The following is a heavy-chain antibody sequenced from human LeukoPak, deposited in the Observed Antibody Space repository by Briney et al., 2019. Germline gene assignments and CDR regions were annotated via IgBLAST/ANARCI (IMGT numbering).Heavy chain of an antibody. V-gene: IGHV1-18*01. CDR3: ARGLRYFDWLLRI. CDR2: ISAYNGNT. J-gene: IGHJ3*02. CDR1: GYTFTSYG. D-gene: IGHD3-9*01. Sequence: GASVKVSCKASGYTFTSYGISWVRQAPGQGLEWMGWISAYNGNTNYAQKLQGRVTITRNTSISTAYMELSSLRSEDTAVYYCARGLRYFDWLLRIWGQGTMVTVSS.